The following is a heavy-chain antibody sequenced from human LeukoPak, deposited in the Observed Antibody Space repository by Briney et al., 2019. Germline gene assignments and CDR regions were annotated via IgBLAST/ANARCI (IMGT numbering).Heavy chain of an antibody. Sequence: GESLKIPCKGSGYSFTSYWIGWVRQMPGKGLEWMGIIYPGDSDTRYSPSFQGQVTISADKSISTAYLQWSSLKASDTAMYYCARQRSIAVAGTDYWGQGTLVTVSS. J-gene: IGHJ4*02. CDR1: GYSFTSYW. CDR3: ARQRSIAVAGTDY. D-gene: IGHD6-19*01. CDR2: IYPGDSDT. V-gene: IGHV5-51*01.